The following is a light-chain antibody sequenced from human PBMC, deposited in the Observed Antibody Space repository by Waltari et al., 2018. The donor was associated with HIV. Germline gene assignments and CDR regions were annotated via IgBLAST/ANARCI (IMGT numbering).Light chain of an antibody. J-gene: IGKJ2*03. CDR3: QQYGNAPDS. CDR1: QSVSSSY. V-gene: IGKV3-20*01. Sequence: EIVLTQSPGTLSLSPGERATLPGRASQSVSSSYLAWYQQKPGQAPRLLIYGASSRATGIPDRFSGSGSGTDFTLTISRLEPEDFAVYYCQQYGNAPDSFGQGTKLEIK. CDR2: GAS.